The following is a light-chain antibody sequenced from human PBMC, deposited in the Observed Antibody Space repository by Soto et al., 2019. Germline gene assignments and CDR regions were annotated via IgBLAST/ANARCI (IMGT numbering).Light chain of an antibody. Sequence: DIQMTQSPSTLSGSVGDRVTITCRASQTISSWLAWYQQKPGKAPKLLIYKASTLKSGVPSRFSGSGSGTEFTLTISSLXXXDFATYYCQHYNSYSEAFGQGTKVELK. CDR2: KAS. CDR3: QHYNSYSEA. CDR1: QTISSW. V-gene: IGKV1-5*03. J-gene: IGKJ1*01.